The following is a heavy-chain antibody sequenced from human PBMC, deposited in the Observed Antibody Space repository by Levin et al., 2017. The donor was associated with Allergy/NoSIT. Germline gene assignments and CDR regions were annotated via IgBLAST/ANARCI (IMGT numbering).Heavy chain of an antibody. J-gene: IGHJ6*02. D-gene: IGHD4/OR15-4a*01. CDR2: MSHDGSRT. V-gene: IGHV3-30*03. CDR3: VRDVTATDYNYAGLDV. Sequence: GESLKISCAASGFTFSSYGMHWVRQAPGKGLEWVAVMSHDGSRTYYADTVKGRFTISRDISMDTLYLQMNSLRPEDTAVYYCVRDVTATDYNYAGLDVWGRGTMVTVS. CDR1: GFTFSSYG.